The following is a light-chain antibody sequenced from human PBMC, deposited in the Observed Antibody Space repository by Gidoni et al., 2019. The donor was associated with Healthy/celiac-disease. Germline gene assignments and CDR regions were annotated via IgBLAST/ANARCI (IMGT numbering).Light chain of an antibody. J-gene: IGKJ2*01. CDR1: QSVSSSY. V-gene: IGKV3-20*01. CDR3: QQYGSSYT. CDR2: GAS. Sequence: EIVLTQSPGTLSLSPGERATLSGRASQSVSSSYLAWYQQKPGQAPRLLIYGASSRATGIPDRFSGSGAGTDFTLTISSLEPEDFAVYYCQQYGSSYTFGQGTKLEIK.